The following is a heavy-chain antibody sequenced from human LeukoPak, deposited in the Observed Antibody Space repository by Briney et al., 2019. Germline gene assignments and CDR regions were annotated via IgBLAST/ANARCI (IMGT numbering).Heavy chain of an antibody. J-gene: IGHJ4*02. CDR2: IWYDGSNK. D-gene: IGHD5-18*01. CDR1: GFTFSSYG. CDR3: AKDSGYSYGYYFDY. V-gene: IGHV3-33*06. Sequence: QPGGSLRLSCAASGFTFSSYGMHWVRQAPGKGLEWVAVIWYDGSNKYYADSVEGRFTISRDNSKNTLYLQMNSLRAEDTAVYYCAKDSGYSYGYYFDYWGQGTLVTVSS.